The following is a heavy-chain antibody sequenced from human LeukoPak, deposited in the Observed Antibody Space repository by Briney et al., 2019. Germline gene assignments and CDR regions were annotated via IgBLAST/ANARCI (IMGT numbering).Heavy chain of an antibody. J-gene: IGHJ3*02. CDR2: ISGSGGST. CDR1: GFTFSSYA. Sequence: PGGSLRLSCAASGFTFSSYAMSRVRQAPGKGLEWVSAISGSGGSTYYADSVKGRFTISRDNSKNTLYLQMNSLRAEDTAVYYCAKDPSAAGRKGAFDIWGQGTMVTVSS. D-gene: IGHD6-13*01. CDR3: AKDPSAAGRKGAFDI. V-gene: IGHV3-23*01.